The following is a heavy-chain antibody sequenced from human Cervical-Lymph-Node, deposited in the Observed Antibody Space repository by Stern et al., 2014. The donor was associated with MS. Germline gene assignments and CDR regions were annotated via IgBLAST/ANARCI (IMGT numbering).Heavy chain of an antibody. J-gene: IGHJ4*02. CDR2: ISVTSSYI. Sequence: EVQLEESGGGLVKPGGSLRLSCAASGFVFSGYSMNWVRQAPGKGLEWVASISVTSSYIDYADSVKGRFTISRDNANNSLYLQLSGLTLEDTAVYYCARGYYLHWGRGTLVTVSS. D-gene: IGHD1-26*01. CDR1: GFVFSGYS. CDR3: ARGYYLH. V-gene: IGHV3-21*01.